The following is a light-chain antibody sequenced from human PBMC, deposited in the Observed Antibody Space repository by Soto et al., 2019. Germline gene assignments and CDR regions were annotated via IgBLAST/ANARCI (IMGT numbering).Light chain of an antibody. CDR3: QQYNSYPWT. V-gene: IGKV3-15*01. CDR2: GAS. CDR1: QSVSSN. J-gene: IGKJ1*01. Sequence: ETVMTQSPVTLSVSPGESATLSCGTSQSVSSNLAWYQQKPGQAPRLLIYGASTRATDMPGTFSGRGSGTEFTLTISSLRPEDFATYYCQQYNSYPWTFGQGTKVDIK.